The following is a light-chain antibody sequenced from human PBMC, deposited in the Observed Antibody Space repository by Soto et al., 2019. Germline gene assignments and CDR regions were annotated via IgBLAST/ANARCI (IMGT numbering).Light chain of an antibody. CDR3: SSYTTSSAVV. Sequence: LTQPSSVSVSPGQSITVSCTGTVRDVGAYKYVSWYQQHAGRAPQLIIFEVRNRPSGVSNRFSGSKSGNTASLTISGLQAEDEADYYCSSYTTSSAVVFGTGTKVTVL. CDR1: VRDVGAYKY. CDR2: EVR. V-gene: IGLV2-14*01. J-gene: IGLJ1*01.